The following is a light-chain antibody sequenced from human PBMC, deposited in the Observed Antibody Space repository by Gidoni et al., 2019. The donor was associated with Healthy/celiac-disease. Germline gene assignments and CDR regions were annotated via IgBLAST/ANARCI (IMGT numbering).Light chain of an antibody. V-gene: IGKV3-20*01. J-gene: IGKJ1*01. CDR2: GAS. Sequence: EILLTHSPDTLSLSPVERASRSCRASQRVSSSYLPWYQQKPGQTPRLLIYGASSRATGIPDRFSGSGSGTDFTLTISRLEPEDFAVYYCQQYGSSPPRTFGQGTKVEIK. CDR1: QRVSSSY. CDR3: QQYGSSPPRT.